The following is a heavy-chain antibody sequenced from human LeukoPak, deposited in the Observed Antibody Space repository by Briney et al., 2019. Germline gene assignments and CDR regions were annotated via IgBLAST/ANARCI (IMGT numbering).Heavy chain of an antibody. Sequence: GGSLRLSCAASGFTFSSYWMNWARQAPGKGLEWVAVISYDGSNKYYADSVKGRFTISRDNSKNTLYLQMNSLRAEDTAVYYCARSPYDFWSGYLAYYYYYYGMDVWGQGTTVTVSS. CDR1: GFTFSSYW. D-gene: IGHD3-3*01. V-gene: IGHV3-30-3*01. CDR3: ARSPYDFWSGYLAYYYYYYGMDV. J-gene: IGHJ6*02. CDR2: ISYDGSNK.